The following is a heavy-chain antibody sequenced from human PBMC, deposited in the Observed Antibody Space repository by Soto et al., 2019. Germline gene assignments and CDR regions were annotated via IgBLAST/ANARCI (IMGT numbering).Heavy chain of an antibody. V-gene: IGHV1-69*02. Sequence: QVQLVQSGAEVKKPGSSVKVSCKASGGTFSSYTISWVRQAPGQGLEWMGRIIPILGIANYAQKFQGRVTITADKSTSTAYMELSSLRSEDTAVYYCATEEHLTAKRLEEYYYYGMDVWGQVTTGTVSS. CDR1: GGTFSSYT. CDR2: IIPILGIA. D-gene: IGHD3-9*01. CDR3: ATEEHLTAKRLEEYYYYGMDV. J-gene: IGHJ6*02.